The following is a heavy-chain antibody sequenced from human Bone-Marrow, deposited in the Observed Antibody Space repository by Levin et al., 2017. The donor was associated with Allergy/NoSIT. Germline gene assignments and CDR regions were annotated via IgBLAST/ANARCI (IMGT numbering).Heavy chain of an antibody. CDR3: VKGGWGNRRGEHFET. CDR2: INGDGSGP. Sequence: GGSLRLSCAASGFTFSHYWMHWVRQGPEKGLEWVARINGDGSGPDYAESVKGRVTIYRDNARNTMYLQLSSLIVEDTAVYYCVKGGWGNRRGEHFETWGQGVLVTVSS. CDR1: GFTFSHYW. V-gene: IGHV3-74*01. D-gene: IGHD3-10*01. J-gene: IGHJ5*02.